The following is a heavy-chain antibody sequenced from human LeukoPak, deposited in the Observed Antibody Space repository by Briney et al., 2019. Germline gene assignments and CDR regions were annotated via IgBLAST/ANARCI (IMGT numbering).Heavy chain of an antibody. Sequence: PSETLSLTCTVSGGSISGYYWSWIRQPAGKGLEYIGRIYTSGSTNYNPSLKSRVTISVDTSKNQFSLKLSSVTAADTAVYYCARVREDVNTVFDYWGQGILVTVSS. V-gene: IGHV4-4*07. CDR3: ARVREDVNTVFDY. CDR1: GGSISGYY. CDR2: IYTSGST. J-gene: IGHJ4*02. D-gene: IGHD5-24*01.